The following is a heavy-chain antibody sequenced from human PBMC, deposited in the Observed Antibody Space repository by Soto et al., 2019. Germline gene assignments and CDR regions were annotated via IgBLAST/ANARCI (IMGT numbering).Heavy chain of an antibody. CDR1: GGSVSSYC. V-gene: IGHV4-4*07. J-gene: IGHJ4*02. CDR2: IYASGST. D-gene: IGHD6-13*01. Sequence: SDPLSLTCTVPGGSVSSYCWSWIRRPAGKGLEWIGRIYASGSTNYNPSLKSRVTMSADTSKNQFSLKLSSVTAADTAVYYCARCPSGYSSSWYYFDYWGQGALVTVSS. CDR3: ARCPSGYSSSWYYFDY.